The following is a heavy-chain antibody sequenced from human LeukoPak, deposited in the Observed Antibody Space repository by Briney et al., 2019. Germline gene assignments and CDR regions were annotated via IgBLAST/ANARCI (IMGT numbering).Heavy chain of an antibody. V-gene: IGHV3-30-3*01. CDR3: ARGLGIESDY. D-gene: IGHD1-26*01. CDR2: ISFDGSNK. J-gene: IGHJ4*02. CDR1: GFTFNNYA. Sequence: PGGSLRLSCAASGFTFNNYAMHWVRQAPGKGLEWVALISFDGSNKYYGDSVKGRFTISRDTSKNTLYLQVNSLRVEDTAVYYCARGLGIESDYWGQGTLVTVSS.